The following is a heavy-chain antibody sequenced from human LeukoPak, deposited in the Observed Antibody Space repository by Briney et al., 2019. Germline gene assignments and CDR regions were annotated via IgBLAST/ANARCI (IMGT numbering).Heavy chain of an antibody. J-gene: IGHJ5*02. CDR2: ISYDGSNK. CDR3: ARGTLRLGELSLLSWFDP. V-gene: IGHV3-30*03. CDR1: GFTFSSYG. Sequence: GGSLRLSCAASGFTFSSYGMHWVRQAPGKGLEWVAVISYDGSNKYYADSVKGRFTISRDNSKNTLYLQMNSLRAEDTAVYYCARGTLRLGELSLLSWFDPWGQGTLVTVSS. D-gene: IGHD3-16*02.